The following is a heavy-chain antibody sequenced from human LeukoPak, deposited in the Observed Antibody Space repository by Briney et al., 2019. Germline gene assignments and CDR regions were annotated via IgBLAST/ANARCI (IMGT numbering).Heavy chain of an antibody. J-gene: IGHJ3*02. CDR3: ADTPLDGYTPRAFDI. V-gene: IGHV1-2*02. CDR2: IIPNSGDT. D-gene: IGHD5-24*01. CDR1: GYAFSVYW. Sequence: ASVKVSCKASGYAFSVYWIHWVRLVPGQGLEWMGWIIPNSGDTSFAEKFQGRVTMTRDTSISTVYMELSRLNSDDTAVYYCADTPLDGYTPRAFDIWGQGTMVTVSS.